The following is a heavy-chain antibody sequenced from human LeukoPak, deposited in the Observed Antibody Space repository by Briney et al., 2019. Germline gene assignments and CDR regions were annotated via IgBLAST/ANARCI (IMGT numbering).Heavy chain of an antibody. CDR3: ARVNLRGSQYNWFDP. Sequence: GASVKVSCKASGGTFSSYAITWVRQAPGQGLGWMGRITPIIDTTKYAQKFQGRVTITADKSTSTVYMELSSLRSEDTAVYYCARVNLRGSQYNWFDPWGQGTLVTVSS. V-gene: IGHV1-69*04. J-gene: IGHJ5*02. D-gene: IGHD1-26*01. CDR1: GGTFSSYA. CDR2: ITPIIDTT.